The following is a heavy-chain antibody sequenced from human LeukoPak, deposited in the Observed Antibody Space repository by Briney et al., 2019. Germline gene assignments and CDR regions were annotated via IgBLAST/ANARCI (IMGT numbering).Heavy chain of an antibody. CDR1: GGSISSYY. V-gene: IGHV4-59*08. CDR2: IYYSGST. D-gene: IGHD6-13*01. J-gene: IGHJ4*02. Sequence: PSETLSLTCTVSGGSISSYYWSWIRQTPGKGLEWIGDIYYSGSTNYNPSLKSRVTISVDTSKNQFSLKSSSVTAADTAVYYCARGRTANSSSWQLDYWGQGTLVTVSS. CDR3: ARGRTANSSSWQLDY.